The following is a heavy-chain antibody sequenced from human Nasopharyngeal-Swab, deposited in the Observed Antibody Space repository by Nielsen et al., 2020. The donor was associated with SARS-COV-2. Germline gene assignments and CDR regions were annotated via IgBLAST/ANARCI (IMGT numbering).Heavy chain of an antibody. CDR2: IYYSGST. J-gene: IGHJ4*02. CDR1: GGSISSGGYY. Sequence: SETLSLTCTVPGGSISSGGYYWSWIRQHPGKGLEWIGYIYYSGSTYYNPSLKSRVTISVDTSKNQFSLKLSSVTAADTAVYYCARVSGQLVLIDYWGQGTLVTVSS. V-gene: IGHV4-31*03. CDR3: ARVSGQLVLIDY. D-gene: IGHD6-6*01.